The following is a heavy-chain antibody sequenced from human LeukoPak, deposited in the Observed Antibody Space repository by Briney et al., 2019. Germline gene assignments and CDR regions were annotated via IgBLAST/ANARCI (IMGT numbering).Heavy chain of an antibody. Sequence: GASVNVSFKASGYTFSIYGISWVRQAPGQGLEWMGWISAYNDNTNYAQKLQGGVTMTTDTSKSTAYMELRSLRSDDTAVYCCARDRRTTGASIPGFDYWGQGTLVTVSS. D-gene: IGHD7-27*01. J-gene: IGHJ4*02. CDR1: GYTFSIYG. V-gene: IGHV1-18*01. CDR2: ISAYNDNT. CDR3: ARDRRTTGASIPGFDY.